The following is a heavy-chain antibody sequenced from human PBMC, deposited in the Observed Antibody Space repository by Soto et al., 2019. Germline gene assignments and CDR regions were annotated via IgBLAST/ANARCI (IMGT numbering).Heavy chain of an antibody. D-gene: IGHD2-15*01. CDR3: ARARGYCSGGSCYYNWFDP. CDR1: GGTFSSYA. J-gene: IGHJ5*02. CDR2: IIPIFGTA. Sequence: QVQLVQSGAEVKKPGSSVKVSCKASGGTFSSYAISWVRQAPGQGLAWMGGIIPIFGTANYAQKFQGRVTISAEESTSTAYMDLSRLRSEDTAVYYCARARGYCSGGSCYYNWFDPWGQGTLVPVSS. V-gene: IGHV1-69*01.